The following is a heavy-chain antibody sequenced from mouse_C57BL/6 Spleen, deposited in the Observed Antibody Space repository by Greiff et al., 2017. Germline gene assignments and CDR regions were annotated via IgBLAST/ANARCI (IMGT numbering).Heavy chain of an antibody. D-gene: IGHD2-2*01. J-gene: IGHJ2*01. CDR2: INPNNGGT. CDR3: ARVGLRRFDY. CDR1: GYTFTDYN. Sequence: EVQLQQSGPELVKPGASVKIPCKASGYTFTDYNMDWVKQSHGKSLEWIGDINPNNGGTIYNQKFKGKATLTVDKSSSTGYMELRSLTSEDTAVYYCARVGLRRFDYWGQGTTLTVSS. V-gene: IGHV1-18*01.